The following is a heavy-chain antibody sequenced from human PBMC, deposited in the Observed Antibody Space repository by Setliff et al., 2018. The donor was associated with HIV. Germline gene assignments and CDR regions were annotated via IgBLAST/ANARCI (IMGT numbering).Heavy chain of an antibody. CDR3: ARDEGLWFGAKRNWFDP. CDR1: GYSISSGYY. D-gene: IGHD3-10*01. CDR2: IYYSGST. Sequence: SETLSLTCAVSGYSISSGYYWGWIRQPPGKGLEWIGSIYYSGSTYYNPSLKSRVTISVDTSKNQFSLKLTSVTAADTAVYYCARDEGLWFGAKRNWFDPWGQGTLVTVSS. V-gene: IGHV4-38-2*02. J-gene: IGHJ5*02.